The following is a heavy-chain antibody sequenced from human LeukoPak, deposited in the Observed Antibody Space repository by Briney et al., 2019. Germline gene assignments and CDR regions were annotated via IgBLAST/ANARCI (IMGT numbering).Heavy chain of an antibody. CDR2: ISWNSGSI. D-gene: IGHD3-22*01. Sequence: GGSLRLSCAASGFTFDDYAMHWVRQAPGKGLEWVSGISWNSGSIGYADSVKGRFTISRDNAKNSLYLQMNSLRAEDTALYYCAKDRSSGYSHTFNWFDPWGQGTLVTVSS. J-gene: IGHJ5*02. CDR1: GFTFDDYA. CDR3: AKDRSSGYSHTFNWFDP. V-gene: IGHV3-9*01.